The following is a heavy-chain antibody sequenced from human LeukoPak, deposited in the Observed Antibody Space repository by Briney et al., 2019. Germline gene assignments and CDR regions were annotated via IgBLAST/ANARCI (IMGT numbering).Heavy chain of an antibody. Sequence: SETLSLTCAVSGGSFSGNYCSWFRQPPGKGLEWIGEINHSGSTNYNPSLKSRVTISGDTSKHQFSLKLTSVTAADTAVYYCATRLWFGEHWFDPWGQGTRVTVSS. J-gene: IGHJ5*02. CDR3: ATRLWFGEHWFDP. D-gene: IGHD3-10*01. CDR1: GGSFSGNY. V-gene: IGHV4-34*01. CDR2: INHSGST.